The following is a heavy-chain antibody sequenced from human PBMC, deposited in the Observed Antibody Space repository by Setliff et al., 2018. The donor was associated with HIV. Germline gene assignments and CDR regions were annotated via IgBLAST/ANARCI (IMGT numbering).Heavy chain of an antibody. D-gene: IGHD6-19*01. CDR2: IYHSGST. V-gene: IGHV4-38-2*02. J-gene: IGHJ4*02. Sequence: PSETLSLTCIVSLDSISSGYYWGWIRQPPGKGLEWIGSIYHSGSTYYNPSLKSRLTISVDTSKNEFSLKMASVTAADTAVYFCARQRAVAGINDYWGQGTLVTVSS. CDR3: ARQRAVAGINDY. CDR1: LDSISSGYY.